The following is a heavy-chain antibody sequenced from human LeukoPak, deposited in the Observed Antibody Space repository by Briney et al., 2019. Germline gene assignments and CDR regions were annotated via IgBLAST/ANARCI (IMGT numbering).Heavy chain of an antibody. Sequence: GGSLRLSCAASGFTFSSYGMHWVRQAPGKGLEGVAVIWYDGSNKYYADSVKGRFTISRDNSKNTLYLQMNSLRAEDTAVYYCARDRDSTTGAFDYWGQGTLVTVSA. CDR1: GFTFSSYG. V-gene: IGHV3-33*01. J-gene: IGHJ4*02. CDR2: IWYDGSNK. D-gene: IGHD1-1*01. CDR3: ARDRDSTTGAFDY.